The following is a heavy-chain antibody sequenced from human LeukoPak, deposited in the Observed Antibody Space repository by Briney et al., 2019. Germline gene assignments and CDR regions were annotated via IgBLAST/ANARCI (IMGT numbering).Heavy chain of an antibody. Sequence: PSETLSLTCAVYGGSFSGYYWSWIRQPPGKRLEWIGEINHSGSTNYNPSLKSRVTISVDTSKNQFSLKLSSVTAADTAVYYCARILSAAGPDYWGQGTLVTVSS. V-gene: IGHV4-34*01. CDR1: GGSFSGYY. CDR3: ARILSAAGPDY. J-gene: IGHJ4*02. CDR2: INHSGST. D-gene: IGHD6-13*01.